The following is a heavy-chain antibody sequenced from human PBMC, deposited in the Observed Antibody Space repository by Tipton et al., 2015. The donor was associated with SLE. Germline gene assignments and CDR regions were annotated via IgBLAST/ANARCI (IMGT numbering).Heavy chain of an antibody. CDR1: GFTFGDYA. D-gene: IGHD6-13*01. CDR3: TRAAGYSSSWRFDY. CDR2: IRSKAYGGTT. J-gene: IGHJ4*02. Sequence: SLRLSCTASGFTFGDYAMSWVRQAPGKGLEWAGFIRSKAYGGTTEYAASVKGRFTISRDDSKSIAYLQMNSLKTEDTAVYYCTRAAGYSSSWRFDYWGQGTLVTVSS. V-gene: IGHV3-49*04.